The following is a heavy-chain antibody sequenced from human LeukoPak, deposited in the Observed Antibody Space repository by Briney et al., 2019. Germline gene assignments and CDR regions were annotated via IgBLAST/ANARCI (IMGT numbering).Heavy chain of an antibody. Sequence: PGGSLRLSCAGSGFTFSSHAMSWVRQAPGKGLEWVSSISSSSSYIYYADSVKGRFTISRDNAKNSLYLQMNSLRAEDTAVYYCARDQATVTTKSIDYWGQGTLVTVSS. CDR1: GFTFSSHA. CDR2: ISSSSSYI. J-gene: IGHJ4*02. CDR3: ARDQATVTTKSIDY. D-gene: IGHD4-17*01. V-gene: IGHV3-21*01.